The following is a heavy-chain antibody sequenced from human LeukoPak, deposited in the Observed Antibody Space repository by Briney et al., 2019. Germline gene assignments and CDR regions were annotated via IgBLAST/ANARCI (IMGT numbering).Heavy chain of an antibody. D-gene: IGHD3-9*01. V-gene: IGHV3-66*01. CDR1: GFTVSSTY. J-gene: IGHJ4*02. CDR2: IYSGGTT. CDR3: ARDFGWLSGFDY. Sequence: PGGSLRLSCAASGFTVSSTYMSWVRQAPGKGLEWVSVIYSGGTTYYADSVKGRFTISRDNSKNTLYLQMNSLRGEDMAIYYCARDFGWLSGFDYWGQGTLVTVSS.